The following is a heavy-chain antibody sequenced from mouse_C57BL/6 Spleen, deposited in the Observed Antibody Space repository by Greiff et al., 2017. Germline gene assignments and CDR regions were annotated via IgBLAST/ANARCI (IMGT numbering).Heavy chain of an antibody. CDR3: ARWGEFAY. V-gene: IGHV1-69*01. CDR1: GYTFTSYW. Sequence: QVQLQQPGAELVMPGASVKLSCKASGYTFTSYWMHWVKQRPGQGLEWIGEIDPSDSYTNYNQKFKGKSTLTVDKSSSTAYMQLSSVTSEDSAVYYCARWGEFAYWGQETLVTVSA. CDR2: IDPSDSYT. J-gene: IGHJ3*01.